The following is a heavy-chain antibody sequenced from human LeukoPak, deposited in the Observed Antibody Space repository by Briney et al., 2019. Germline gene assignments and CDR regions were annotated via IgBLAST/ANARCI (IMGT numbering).Heavy chain of an antibody. Sequence: PSETLSLTCTVSGGSISTSNYYWGWIRQPPGKGLEWIGSMYSSGSTYYNPSLKSRVTISVDTSKNQFSLKLSSVTAADTAVYYCARSGSGYLRYYFDYWGQGTLVTVSS. V-gene: IGHV4-39*07. CDR3: ARSGSGYLRYYFDY. J-gene: IGHJ4*02. CDR1: GGSISTSNYY. D-gene: IGHD5-12*01. CDR2: MYSSGST.